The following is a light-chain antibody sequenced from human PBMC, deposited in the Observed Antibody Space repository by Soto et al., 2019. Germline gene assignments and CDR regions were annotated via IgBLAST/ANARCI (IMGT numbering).Light chain of an antibody. CDR1: QSVSSN. V-gene: IGKV3-15*01. CDR2: GAS. Sequence: EILMTQSRSTLSVSHGEIATLACRASQSVSSNLAWYQQKPGQAPRLLIYGASTRATGIPARFSGSGSGTEFTLTISSLHSEDSAVYYCQPCNNWPLITFGQGTRLEIK. J-gene: IGKJ5*01. CDR3: QPCNNWPLIT.